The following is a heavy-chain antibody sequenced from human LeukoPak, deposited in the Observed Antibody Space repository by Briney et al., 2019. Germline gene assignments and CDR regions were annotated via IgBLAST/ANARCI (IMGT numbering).Heavy chain of an antibody. J-gene: IGHJ4*02. V-gene: IGHV3-23*01. D-gene: IGHD3-22*01. Sequence: GRSLRLSCAASGFTFSSYAMSWVRQAPGKGLDWVSAISASGGSTYYADSVKGRFTIFRDNSKNTLYLQMNSLRAEDTAVYYCAKSVFREAGTYSIPLVVINDYWGQGTLVTVSS. CDR2: ISASGGST. CDR1: GFTFSSYA. CDR3: AKSVFREAGTYSIPLVVINDY.